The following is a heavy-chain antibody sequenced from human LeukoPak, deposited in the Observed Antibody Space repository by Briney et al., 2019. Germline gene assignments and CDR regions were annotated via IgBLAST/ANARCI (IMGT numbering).Heavy chain of an antibody. D-gene: IGHD6-13*01. V-gene: IGHV3-11*01. Sequence: GGSLRLSCVVSGFTFSDFHMSWLRQAPGKGLEWISYITNSGSDIEYADSVKGRFTISWDNAKKSLYLEMNTLRAEDTAIYYCACPYRSRFDYWGQGTLVTVSS. CDR2: ITNSGSDI. CDR3: ACPYRSRFDY. J-gene: IGHJ4*02. CDR1: GFTFSDFH.